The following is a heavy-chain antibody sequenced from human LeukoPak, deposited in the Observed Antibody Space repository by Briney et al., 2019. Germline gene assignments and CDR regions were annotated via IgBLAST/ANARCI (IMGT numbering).Heavy chain of an antibody. D-gene: IGHD5-12*01. V-gene: IGHV1-8*01. CDR2: MNPNSGNT. J-gene: IGHJ4*02. CDR1: GYTFTSYD. Sequence: ASVTLSCKASGYTFTSYDINWVRQATAQGLEWMGWMNPNSGNTGYAQKFQGRVTMTRNTSISTAYMELSSLRSEDTAVYYCARVPSGYERDFDYWGQGTLATVSS. CDR3: ARVPSGYERDFDY.